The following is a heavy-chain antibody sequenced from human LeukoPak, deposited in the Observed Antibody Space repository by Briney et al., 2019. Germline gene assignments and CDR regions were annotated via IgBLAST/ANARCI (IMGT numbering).Heavy chain of an antibody. D-gene: IGHD3-10*01. CDR3: ARGVDYYGV. CDR1: GGSFSGYS. V-gene: IGHV4-34*01. CDR2: INHSGGT. J-gene: IGHJ4*02. Sequence: PSETLSLTCAVYGGSFSGYSWNWIRQPPVKGLEWIGEINHSGGTNYNPSLKSRVTISVDTSKKQFSLKLCSVTAADTAVYYCARGVDYYGVWGQGTLVTVSS.